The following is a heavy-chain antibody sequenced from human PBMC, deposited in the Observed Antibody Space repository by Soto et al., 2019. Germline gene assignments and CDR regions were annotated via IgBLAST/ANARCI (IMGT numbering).Heavy chain of an antibody. CDR1: GFTFNTYN. CDR2: ITASSSTI. CDR3: AREQFARWKYGMDV. V-gene: IGHV3-48*02. J-gene: IGHJ6*02. Sequence: EVQLVESGGGLVQPGGSLRLSCAASGFTFNTYNMNWVRLAPGKGLEWVSYITASSSTIYYADSVKGRFTISRDTAKNSLYLQMNSLRDEDTAAYYCAREQFARWKYGMDVWGQGTTVTVSS. D-gene: IGHD1-1*01.